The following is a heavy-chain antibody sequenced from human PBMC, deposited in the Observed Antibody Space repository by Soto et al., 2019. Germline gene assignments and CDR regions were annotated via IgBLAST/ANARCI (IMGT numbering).Heavy chain of an antibody. CDR1: GYTFTSYG. D-gene: IGHD3-22*01. Sequence: GASVKVSCKASGYTFTSYGISWVRQARGQGLEWMGWISAYNGNTNYAQKLQGRVTMTTDTSTSTAYMELRSLRSDDTAMYYCARAGAYYYDSSGYYHPSGDYWGQGTLVTVSS. CDR2: ISAYNGNT. V-gene: IGHV1-18*01. J-gene: IGHJ4*02. CDR3: ARAGAYYYDSSGYYHPSGDY.